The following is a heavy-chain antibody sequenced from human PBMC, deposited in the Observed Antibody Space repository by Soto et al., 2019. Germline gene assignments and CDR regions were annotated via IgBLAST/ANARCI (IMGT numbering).Heavy chain of an antibody. CDR1: GGTFSSYA. V-gene: IGHV1-69*06. Sequence: SVKVSCKASGGTFSSYAISWVRQAPGQGLEWMGGIIPIFGTANYARKFQGRVTITADKSTSTAYMELSSLRSEDTAVYYCANSVRDSSGYSLEAYYFDYWGQGTLVTVSS. J-gene: IGHJ4*02. D-gene: IGHD3-22*01. CDR2: IIPIFGTA. CDR3: ANSVRDSSGYSLEAYYFDY.